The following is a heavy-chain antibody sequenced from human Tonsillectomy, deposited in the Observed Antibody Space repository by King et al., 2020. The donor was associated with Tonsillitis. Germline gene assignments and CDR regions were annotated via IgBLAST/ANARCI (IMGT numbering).Heavy chain of an antibody. CDR3: AKGARPGAMVVVVYPVY. CDR2: ISYDGSNK. CDR1: RFTFSDYG. J-gene: IGHJ4*02. V-gene: IGHV3-30*18. Sequence: VQLVESGGGVVQPGRSLRLSCAASRFTFSDYGMHWVRQAPGKGLEWVAVISYDGSNKYYADSVKGRFTISRDNSKNTLYLQMNSLRAEDTAVYYCAKGARPGAMVVVVYPVYWGPGTLLTASS. D-gene: IGHD3-22*01.